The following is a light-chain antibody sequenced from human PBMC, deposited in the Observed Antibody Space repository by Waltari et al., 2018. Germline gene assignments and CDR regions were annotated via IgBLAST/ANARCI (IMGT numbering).Light chain of an antibody. CDR1: SSDVGGYNY. CDR2: DVS. Sequence: QSALTQPASVSGSPGPSTTISCTGTSSDVGGYNYVSWYPQHPGKAPKLMLYDVSNRPSGVSNRFAGSKSGNTASLAISGLQAEDEADYYCSSYTSSSTYGFGTGTKVTVL. CDR3: SSYTSSSTYG. J-gene: IGLJ1*01. V-gene: IGLV2-14*03.